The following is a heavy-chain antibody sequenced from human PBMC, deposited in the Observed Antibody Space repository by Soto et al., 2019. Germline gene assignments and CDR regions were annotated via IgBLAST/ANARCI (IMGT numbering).Heavy chain of an antibody. CDR3: ARGYSSSWAYYFDY. CDR1: GGTFSSYA. V-gene: IGHV1-69*12. D-gene: IGHD6-13*01. CDR2: IIPIFGTA. Sequence: QVQLVQSGAEVKKPGSSVKVSCKASGGTFSSYAISWVRQAPGQGLEWMGGIIPIFGTANYAQKFQGRVTITADESTSTAYMELSSLRSEDTAVYYCARGYSSSWAYYFDYWGQGTLVTVSS. J-gene: IGHJ4*02.